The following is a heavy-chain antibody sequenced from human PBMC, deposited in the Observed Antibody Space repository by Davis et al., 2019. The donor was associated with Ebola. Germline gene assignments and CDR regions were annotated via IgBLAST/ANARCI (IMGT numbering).Heavy chain of an antibody. J-gene: IGHJ4*02. Sequence: ASVKVSCKASGYTFTGYYMHWVRQAPRHGLEWMGIINPSGGSSSYAQKFQGRVTMTRDTSTTTVYMEVSSLSSEDTAVYYCARSNSSLYFFDHWGQGTLVTVSS. V-gene: IGHV1-46*01. CDR3: ARSNSSLYFFDH. D-gene: IGHD6-6*01. CDR2: INPSGGSS. CDR1: GYTFTGYY.